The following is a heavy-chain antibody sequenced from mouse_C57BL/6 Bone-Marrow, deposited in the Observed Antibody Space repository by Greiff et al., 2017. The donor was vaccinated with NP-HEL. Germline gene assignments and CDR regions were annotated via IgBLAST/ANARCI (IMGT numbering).Heavy chain of an antibody. Sequence: QVQLQQSGPELVKPGASVKLSCKASGYTFTSYDINWVKQRPGQGLEWIGWIYPRDGSTKYNEKFKGKATLTVDTSSSTAYLELHSLTSEDSAVYFCARFPFITTVVATDYWGQGTTLTVSS. J-gene: IGHJ2*01. CDR2: IYPRDGST. V-gene: IGHV1-85*01. CDR3: ARFPFITTVVATDY. D-gene: IGHD1-1*01. CDR1: GYTFTSYD.